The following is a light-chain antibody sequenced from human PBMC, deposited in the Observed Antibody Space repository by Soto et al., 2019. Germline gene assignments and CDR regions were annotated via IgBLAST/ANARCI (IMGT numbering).Light chain of an antibody. CDR1: QGLGTN. V-gene: IGKV3-15*01. CDR2: AAS. J-gene: IGKJ4*01. Sequence: TVMTQSPATLSVSPGERATLSCRASQGLGTNFAWYQQRPGQAPSLLIYAASTRATGVPARFSGSGSETEFTLTITTLQSEDFAVYYCQQYNHWPLSFGVGTKVEIK. CDR3: QQYNHWPLS.